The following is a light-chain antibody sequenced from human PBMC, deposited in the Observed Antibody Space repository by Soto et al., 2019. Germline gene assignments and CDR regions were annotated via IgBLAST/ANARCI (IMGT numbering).Light chain of an antibody. V-gene: IGKV1-39*01. J-gene: IGKJ2*01. CDR3: QQSFSAPMYT. Sequence: DIQMTQSPSSLSASVGDRVTITCRASQSITTYLNWYQQKPGIAPKLLIHTVSSLQSGVPSRFSGTGSGTDFTLTISSLQPEDFATYYCQQSFSAPMYTFGQGTKLEIK. CDR2: TVS. CDR1: QSITTY.